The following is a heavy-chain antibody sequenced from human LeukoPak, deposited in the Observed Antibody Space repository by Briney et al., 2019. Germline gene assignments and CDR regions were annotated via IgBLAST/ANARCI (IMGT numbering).Heavy chain of an antibody. CDR3: GSGYNYAYTNY. CDR2: ISSSSSYI. CDR1: GFTFSSYS. D-gene: IGHD5-18*01. Sequence: GGSLRLSCAVSGFTFSSYSMNWVRQAPGKGLEWVSYISSSSSYIYYADSVKGRFTISRDNAKNSLYLQMNSLRAEDTAVYYCGSGYNYAYTNYWGQGTLVTVSS. V-gene: IGHV3-21*05. J-gene: IGHJ4*02.